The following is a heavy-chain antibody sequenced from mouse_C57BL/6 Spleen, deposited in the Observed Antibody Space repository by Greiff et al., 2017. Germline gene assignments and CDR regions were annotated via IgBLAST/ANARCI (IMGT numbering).Heavy chain of an antibody. CDR3: ASGGY. J-gene: IGHJ2*01. CDR1: GYTFTSYG. Sequence: VKLLESGAELARPGASVKLSCKASGYTFTSYGISWVKQRTGQGLEWIGEIYPRSGNTYYNEKFKGKATLTADKSSSTAYMELRSLTSEDSAVYFCASGGYWGQGTTLTVSS. V-gene: IGHV1-81*01. CDR2: IYPRSGNT.